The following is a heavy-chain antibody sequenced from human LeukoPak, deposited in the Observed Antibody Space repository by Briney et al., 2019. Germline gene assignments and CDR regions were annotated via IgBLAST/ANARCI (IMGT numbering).Heavy chain of an antibody. J-gene: IGHJ4*02. V-gene: IGHV3-23*01. Sequence: GGSLRLSCAASGITFSSYAMSWVRQAPGKGLEWVSTISGSSASIYYADSVKGRFTISRDNSKNTLYLQMSSLRADDTAVYYCAKIGGFDYGGKGPLVTVPS. D-gene: IGHD4-23*01. CDR1: GITFSSYA. CDR2: ISGSSASI. CDR3: AKIGGFDY.